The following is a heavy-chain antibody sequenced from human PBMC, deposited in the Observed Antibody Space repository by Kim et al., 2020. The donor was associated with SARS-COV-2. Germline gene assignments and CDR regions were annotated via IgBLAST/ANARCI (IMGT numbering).Heavy chain of an antibody. CDR2: IEKGGSEK. J-gene: IGHJ6*02. V-gene: IGHV3-7*05. D-gene: IGHD5-12*01. CDR3: ARGYDSAGDGLYV. Sequence: GGSLRLSCAASGFTFSTYWMNWVRQAPGKGLEWVANIEKGGSEKYYVDSVKGRFTISRDNAKNSLYLQMNSLRAGDTAVYYCARGYDSAGDGLYVGGQGT. CDR1: GFTFSTYW.